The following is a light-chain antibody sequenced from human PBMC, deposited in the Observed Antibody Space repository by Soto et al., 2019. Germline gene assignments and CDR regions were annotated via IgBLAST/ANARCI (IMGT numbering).Light chain of an antibody. J-gene: IGKJ4*01. CDR1: QSVASY. Sequence: DIVMTQSPATLSVSPGERATLSCRASQSVASYLAWYQQRPGQAPRLLIYGASTRATGVPVRFSGSGSGTEFTLTISSLQSEDFAVYYCHHYNNWPHTFGGGTKVEIK. CDR2: GAS. CDR3: HHYNNWPHT. V-gene: IGKV3-15*01.